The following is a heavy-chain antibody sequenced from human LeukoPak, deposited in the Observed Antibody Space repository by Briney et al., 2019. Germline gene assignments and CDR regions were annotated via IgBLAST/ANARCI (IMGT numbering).Heavy chain of an antibody. J-gene: IGHJ4*02. V-gene: IGHV3-23*01. CDR1: AFTFSSYA. CDR3: AKDSLNWNYGPFDY. CDR2: ISGSGGST. D-gene: IGHD1-7*01. Sequence: GGSLRLSCAASAFTFSSYAISWVRQAPGKGLEWVSAISGSGGSTYYADSVKGRFTISRENSKNTLYLQMNSLRAEDTAVYYCAKDSLNWNYGPFDYWGQGTLLTVSS.